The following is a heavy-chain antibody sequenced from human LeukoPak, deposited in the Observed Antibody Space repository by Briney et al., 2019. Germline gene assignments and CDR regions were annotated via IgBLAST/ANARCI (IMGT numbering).Heavy chain of an antibody. Sequence: GGSLRLSCAASGFTFSSYAMHWVRQDPGKGLEWGAVISYDGSNKYYAASVKGRFTTSRDNSKNTLYLQMNSLRAEDTAVYYCAKTYRENGGYWGQGTLVTVSS. CDR3: AKTYRENGGY. V-gene: IGHV3-30*04. J-gene: IGHJ4*02. CDR1: GFTFSSYA. CDR2: ISYDGSNK.